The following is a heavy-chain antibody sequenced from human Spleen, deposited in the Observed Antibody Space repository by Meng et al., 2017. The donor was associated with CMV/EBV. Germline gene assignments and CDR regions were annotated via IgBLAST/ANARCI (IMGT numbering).Heavy chain of an antibody. CDR2: IIPIFGTP. Sequence: SGGSFSSYGINWVRQAPGQGLEWMGGIIPIFGTPNYAQKFRGRVTITTDESTTTVYMELSSLRSDDTALYYCARDRTSVRGLITEAAWGQGTLVTVSS. CDR3: ARDRTSVRGLITEAA. J-gene: IGHJ5*02. V-gene: IGHV1-69*05. CDR1: GGSFSSYG. D-gene: IGHD3-10*01.